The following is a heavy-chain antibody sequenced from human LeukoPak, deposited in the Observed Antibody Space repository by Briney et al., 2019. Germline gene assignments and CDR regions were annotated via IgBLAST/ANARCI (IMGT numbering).Heavy chain of an antibody. J-gene: IGHJ4*02. CDR3: ARDLVSLGVVVPAAPLDY. CDR2: IKLDGSEK. D-gene: IGHD2-2*01. Sequence: GGSLRLSCAASGFTFSSYWMSWVRQAPGKGLEWVANIKLDGSEKYYVDSVKCRFTISRDNAKNSLYLKMNSLRAEDTAVYYCARDLVSLGVVVPAAPLDYWGQGTLVTVSA. V-gene: IGHV3-7*01. CDR1: GFTFSSYW.